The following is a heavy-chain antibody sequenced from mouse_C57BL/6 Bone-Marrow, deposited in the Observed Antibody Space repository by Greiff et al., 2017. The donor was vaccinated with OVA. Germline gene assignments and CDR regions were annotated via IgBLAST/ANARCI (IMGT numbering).Heavy chain of an antibody. CDR3: TRGTTVVATDYAMDY. CDR2: IRNKANNHAT. J-gene: IGHJ4*01. D-gene: IGHD1-1*01. V-gene: IGHV6-6*01. CDR1: GFTFSDAW. Sequence: EVQLVESGGGLVQPGGSMKLSCAASGFTFSDAWMDWVRQSPEKGLEWVAEIRNKANNHATYYAESVKGRFTISRDDSKSSVYLQMNSLRAEDTGIYYCTRGTTVVATDYAMDYWGQGTSVTVSS.